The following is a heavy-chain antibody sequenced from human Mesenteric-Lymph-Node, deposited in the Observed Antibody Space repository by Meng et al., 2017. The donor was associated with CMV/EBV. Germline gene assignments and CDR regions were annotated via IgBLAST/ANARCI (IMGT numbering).Heavy chain of an antibody. CDR2: INPSGGST. Sequence: ASVKVSCKASGYTFTNYYMHWVRHAPGQGLEWMGIINPSGGSTTYTQKFQGRVTMTRDTSTSTVYMELSSLRSEDTAVYYCARDKGIFGAGQLRYHFDYWGQGTLVTVSS. CDR3: ARDKGIFGAGQLRYHFDY. CDR1: GYTFTNYY. D-gene: IGHD3-3*01. J-gene: IGHJ4*02. V-gene: IGHV1-46*01.